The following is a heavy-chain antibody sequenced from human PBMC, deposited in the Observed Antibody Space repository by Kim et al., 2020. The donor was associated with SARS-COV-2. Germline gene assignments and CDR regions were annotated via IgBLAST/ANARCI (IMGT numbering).Heavy chain of an antibody. Sequence: GGSLRLSCAASGFTFSSYWMSWVRQAPGKGLEWVANIKQDGSEKYYVDSVKGRFTISRDNAKNSLYLQMNSLRAEDTAVYYCARVLTPYYYYGMDVWGQGTTVTVSS. D-gene: IGHD3-10*01. V-gene: IGHV3-7*03. CDR1: GFTFSSYW. CDR2: IKQDGSEK. CDR3: ARVLTPYYYYGMDV. J-gene: IGHJ6*02.